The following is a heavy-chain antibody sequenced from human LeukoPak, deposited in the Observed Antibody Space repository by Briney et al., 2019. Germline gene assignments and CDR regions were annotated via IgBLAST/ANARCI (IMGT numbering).Heavy chain of an antibody. V-gene: IGHV1-8*01. Sequence: ASVKVSCKASGYTFTSYDINWVRQATGQGLEWMGWMNPNSGNTGYAQKFQGRVTMTRTTSISTAFMELSRLTFEDTAVYYCVRTPPKGDIDYWGQGTLVTVSS. CDR3: VRTPPKGDIDY. CDR1: GYTFTSYD. D-gene: IGHD2-21*02. J-gene: IGHJ4*02. CDR2: MNPNSGNT.